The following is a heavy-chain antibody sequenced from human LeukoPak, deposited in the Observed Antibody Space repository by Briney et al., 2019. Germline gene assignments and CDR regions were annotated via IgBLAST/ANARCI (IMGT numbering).Heavy chain of an antibody. Sequence: RQAPGQGLEWMGWXNPNSGGTNYAQKFQGWVTMTRDTSISTAYMELSRLRSDDTAVYYCARGGGIYCSGGSCYNDFDYWGQGTLVTVSS. D-gene: IGHD2-15*01. J-gene: IGHJ4*02. CDR2: XNPNSGGT. V-gene: IGHV1-2*04. CDR3: ARGGGIYCSGGSCYNDFDY.